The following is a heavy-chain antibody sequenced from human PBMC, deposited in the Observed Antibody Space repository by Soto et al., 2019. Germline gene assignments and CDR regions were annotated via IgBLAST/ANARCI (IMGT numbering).Heavy chain of an antibody. J-gene: IGHJ5*02. CDR3: AKDASNRAAAGNWFDP. CDR1: GGSFSGYY. D-gene: IGHD6-13*01. Sequence: PSETLSLTCAVYGGSFSGYYWSWIRQPPGKGLEWIGEINHSGSTNYNPSLKSRVTISVDTSKNQFSLNLSSVTAEDTAVYYCAKDASNRAAAGNWFDPWGQGTLVTVSS. V-gene: IGHV4-34*01. CDR2: INHSGST.